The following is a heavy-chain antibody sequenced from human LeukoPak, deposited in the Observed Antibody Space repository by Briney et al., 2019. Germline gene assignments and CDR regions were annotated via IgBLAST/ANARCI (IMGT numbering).Heavy chain of an antibody. CDR2: VNPTSGGT. CDR3: ARVYYYYDSSGILTLYFDY. D-gene: IGHD3-22*01. Sequence: ASVKVSCKTSGYAFTSYYMHWVRQAPGQGLEWMGWVNPTSGGTNYAQKFQGRVTMTRDTSISTAYMELSRLRSDDTAVYYCARVYYYYDSSGILTLYFDYWGQGTLVTVSS. V-gene: IGHV1-2*02. CDR1: GYAFTSYY. J-gene: IGHJ4*02.